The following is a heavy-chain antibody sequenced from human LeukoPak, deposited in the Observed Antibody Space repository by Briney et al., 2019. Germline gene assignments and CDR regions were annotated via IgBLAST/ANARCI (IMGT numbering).Heavy chain of an antibody. V-gene: IGHV3-64D*06. CDR1: GFTFSSYA. CDR2: ISSNGGST. D-gene: IGHD3-10*01. J-gene: IGHJ4*02. CDR3: VKERIRVTMVRGGFDY. Sequence: PGGSLRLPCSASGFTFSSYAMHWVRQAPGTGLEYVSAISSNGGSTYYADSVKGRFTISRDNSKNTLYLQMSSLRAEDTAVYYCVKERIRVTMVRGGFDYWGQGTLVTVSS.